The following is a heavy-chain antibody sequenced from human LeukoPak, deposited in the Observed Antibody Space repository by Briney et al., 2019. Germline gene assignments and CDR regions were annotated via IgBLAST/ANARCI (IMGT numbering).Heavy chain of an antibody. Sequence: PSGTLSLTCAVSGGSISSSNWWSWVRQPPGKGLEWIGEINYSGSTSYNPSFKTRVTISVDTSKNQFSLTLNDVTAADTAVYFCARGYYGAPGYWGRGTPVTVAS. J-gene: IGHJ4*02. CDR2: INYSGST. D-gene: IGHD2-15*01. V-gene: IGHV4-4*02. CDR3: ARGYYGAPGY. CDR1: GGSISSSNW.